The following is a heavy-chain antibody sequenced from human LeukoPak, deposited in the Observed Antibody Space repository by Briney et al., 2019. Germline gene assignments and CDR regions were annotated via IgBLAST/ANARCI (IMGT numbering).Heavy chain of an antibody. CDR1: GFTFSSYG. CDR2: IWYDGSNK. Sequence: GGSLRLSCAASGFTFSSYGMHWVRQAPGKGLEWVAVIWYDGSNKYYADSVKGRFTISRDNSKNTLYLQMNSLRAEDTAAYYCARDPSSIVAAGTSYYYYGMDVWGQGTTVTVSS. D-gene: IGHD6-13*01. J-gene: IGHJ6*02. CDR3: ARDPSSIVAAGTSYYYYGMDV. V-gene: IGHV3-33*01.